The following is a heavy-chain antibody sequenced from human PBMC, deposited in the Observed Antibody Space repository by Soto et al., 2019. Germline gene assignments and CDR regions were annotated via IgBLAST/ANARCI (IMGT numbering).Heavy chain of an antibody. Sequence: EVQLVESGGGLVKPGGSLRLSCAASGFTFSSYSVTWVRQAPGKGLEWVSSISSSSSYIYYADSVKGRFTISRDNAKNSLYLQMNSLRAEDTALYYCGSTVVVPAAREAFDIWGQGTMVTVSS. J-gene: IGHJ3*02. CDR3: GSTVVVPAAREAFDI. CDR2: ISSSSSYI. D-gene: IGHD2-2*01. CDR1: GFTFSSYS. V-gene: IGHV3-21*01.